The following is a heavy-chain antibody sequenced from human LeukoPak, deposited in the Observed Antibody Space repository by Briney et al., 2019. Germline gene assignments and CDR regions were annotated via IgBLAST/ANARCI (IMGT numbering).Heavy chain of an antibody. Sequence: GGSLRLSCAASGFNVSNNYMHWVRQAPGERLEWVSVTYSSGTTYYADSVKGRFTISRDTSKNTLHLQMNSLRVEDTAVYHCARDIRREMALPFDVWGQGTLVTVSS. CDR1: GFNVSNNY. J-gene: IGHJ3*01. CDR3: ARDIRREMALPFDV. D-gene: IGHD5-24*01. CDR2: TYSSGTT. V-gene: IGHV3-66*01.